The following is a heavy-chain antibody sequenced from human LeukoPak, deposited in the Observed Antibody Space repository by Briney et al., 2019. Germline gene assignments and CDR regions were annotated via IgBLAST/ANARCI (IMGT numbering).Heavy chain of an antibody. CDR1: GFTFSSYS. Sequence: GGSLRLSCAASGFTFSSYSMNWVRQAPGKGLEWVSFISSSSDIYYADSVKGRFTISRDNAKNSLFLQMNNLRAEDTAVYYCARAAAGNRGWDWYYFDYWGQGTLVSVSS. D-gene: IGHD6-13*01. J-gene: IGHJ4*02. V-gene: IGHV3-21*01. CDR2: ISSSSDI. CDR3: ARAAAGNRGWDWYYFDY.